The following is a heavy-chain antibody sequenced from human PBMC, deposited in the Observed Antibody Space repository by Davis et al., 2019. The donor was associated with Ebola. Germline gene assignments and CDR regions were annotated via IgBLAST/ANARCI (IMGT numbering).Heavy chain of an antibody. CDR1: GGSFSGYY. CDR3: ARDYYYYYMDV. CDR2: IYHSGST. Sequence: SQTLSLTCAVYGGSFSGYYWGWIRQPPGKGLEWIGSIYHSGSTYYNPSLKSRVTISVDTSKNQFSLKLSSVTAADTAVYYCARDYYYYYMDVWGKGTTVTVSS. V-gene: IGHV4-38-2*02. J-gene: IGHJ6*03.